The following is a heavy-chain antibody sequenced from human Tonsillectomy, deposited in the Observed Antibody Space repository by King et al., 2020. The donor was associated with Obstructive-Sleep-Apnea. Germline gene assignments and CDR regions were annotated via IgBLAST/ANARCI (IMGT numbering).Heavy chain of an antibody. V-gene: IGHV2-26*01. CDR3: ARIGIFDYWSGSFDL. D-gene: IGHD3-3*01. Sequence: TLKESGPVLVKPTETLTLTCTVSGFSIANSAMGVSWIRQPPGTALEWLAHIFSDDKQSYTTSLRSRLTISKDNSKSQVVLTMTNMDPVDTATYYCARIGIFDYWSGSFDLWGRGALVTVSS. CDR1: GFSIANSAMG. CDR2: IFSDDKQ. J-gene: IGHJ2*01.